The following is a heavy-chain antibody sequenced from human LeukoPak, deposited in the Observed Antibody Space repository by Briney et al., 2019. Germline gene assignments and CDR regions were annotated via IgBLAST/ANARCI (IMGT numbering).Heavy chain of an antibody. CDR2: VNPNSGGT. D-gene: IGHD2-15*01. Sequence: ASVKVSCKASGYTFTGYYMHWVRQAPGQGLEWMGWVNPNSGGTNYPQQFQGRVTMTRDTSISTAYMELSRLRSDDTAVYYCARVLGYCSGGSCYKDAFDIWGQGTVVTVSS. J-gene: IGHJ3*02. V-gene: IGHV1-2*02. CDR3: ARVLGYCSGGSCYKDAFDI. CDR1: GYTFTGYY.